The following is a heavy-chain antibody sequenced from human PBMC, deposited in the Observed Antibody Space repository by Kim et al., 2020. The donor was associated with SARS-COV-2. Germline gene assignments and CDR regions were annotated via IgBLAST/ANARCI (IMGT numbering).Heavy chain of an antibody. CDR3: ARKSGGGPYSGYEHILYYYYYGMDV. J-gene: IGHJ6*02. V-gene: IGHV3-23*01. Sequence: GGSLRLSCAASGFTFSSYAMSWVRQAPGKGLEWVSAISGSGGSTYYADSVKGRFTISRDNSKNTLYLQMNSLRAEDTAVYYCARKSGGGPYSGYEHILYYYYYGMDVWGQGTTVTVSS. CDR2: ISGSGGST. D-gene: IGHD5-12*01. CDR1: GFTFSSYA.